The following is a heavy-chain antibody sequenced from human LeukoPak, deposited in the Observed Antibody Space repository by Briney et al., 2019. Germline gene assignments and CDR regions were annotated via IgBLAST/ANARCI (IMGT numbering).Heavy chain of an antibody. CDR2: INHSGST. V-gene: IGHV4-34*01. CDR3: ARGSGRMEGKDV. D-gene: IGHD1-1*01. Sequence: SSETLSLTCAVYGGSFSGYYWSWIRQPPGKGLEWIGEINHSGSTNYNPSLKSRVTISVDTSKNQFSLKLSSVTAADTAVYYCARGSGRMEGKDVWGQGTTVTVSS. CDR1: GGSFSGYY. J-gene: IGHJ6*02.